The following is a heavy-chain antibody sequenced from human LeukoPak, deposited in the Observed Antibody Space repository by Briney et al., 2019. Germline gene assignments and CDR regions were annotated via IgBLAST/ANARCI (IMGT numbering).Heavy chain of an antibody. Sequence: GASVTVSCKASGGTFRSYAINWVRLAPGKGLEWMGGIIPMVNTPKYAQKFQGRVTITADESTSTGYMEVSSLRSEDTAVYYCAIFQGTYGDNDNDYWGQGTLVTVSS. V-gene: IGHV1-69*13. CDR1: GGTFRSYA. J-gene: IGHJ4*02. CDR3: AIFQGTYGDNDNDY. D-gene: IGHD4-17*01. CDR2: IIPMVNTP.